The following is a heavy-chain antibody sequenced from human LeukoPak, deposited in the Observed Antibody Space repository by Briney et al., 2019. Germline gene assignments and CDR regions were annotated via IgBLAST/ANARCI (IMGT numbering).Heavy chain of an antibody. CDR1: GFTFSSYG. Sequence: GGSLRLSCAASGFTFSSYGMHWVRQAPGKGLEWVAVISYDGSNKYYADSVKGRFTISRDNSKNTLYLQMNSLRAEDTAVYYCAKDLPGSYSSSEPSGYWGQGTLVTVSS. D-gene: IGHD6-13*01. J-gene: IGHJ4*02. V-gene: IGHV3-30*18. CDR2: ISYDGSNK. CDR3: AKDLPGSYSSSEPSGY.